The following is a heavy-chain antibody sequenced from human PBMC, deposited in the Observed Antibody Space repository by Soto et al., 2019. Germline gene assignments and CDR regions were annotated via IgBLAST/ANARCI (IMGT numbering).Heavy chain of an antibody. Sequence: EVQLLESGGGLVQPGGSLRLYCAASGFTFTNYAMTWVRQAPGKGLEWVSISSGSGSGGSTNYADSVKGRFTISRDNSTNTLYLQMNSLRVEDTAVYYCAKDRDDYRNYVFDYWGQGTLVTVSS. CDR1: GFTFTNYA. V-gene: IGHV3-23*01. CDR2: SSGSGSGGST. J-gene: IGHJ4*02. CDR3: AKDRDDYRNYVFDY. D-gene: IGHD4-4*01.